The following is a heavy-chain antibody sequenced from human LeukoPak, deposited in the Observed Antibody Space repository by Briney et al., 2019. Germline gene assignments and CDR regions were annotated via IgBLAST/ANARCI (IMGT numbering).Heavy chain of an antibody. D-gene: IGHD3-22*01. CDR2: INHSGST. V-gene: IGHV4-34*01. Sequence: SETLSLTCAIYGGSFSGHYWSWIRQTPGKGLEWIGEINHSGSTNYNPFLKSRVTISVDTSKNQFSLKLSSVTAADTAVYYCARGGYYYDSSGCIDYWGQGTLVTVSS. CDR1: GGSFSGHY. J-gene: IGHJ4*02. CDR3: ARGGYYYDSSGCIDY.